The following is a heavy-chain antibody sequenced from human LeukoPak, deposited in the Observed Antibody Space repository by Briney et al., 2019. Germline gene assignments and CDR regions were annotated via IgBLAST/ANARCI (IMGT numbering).Heavy chain of an antibody. Sequence: TSETLSLTCTVSGGSISSSSYHWGWIRQPPGKGLEWIGSIYYSGSTYYNPSLKSRVTISVDTSKNQFSLKLSSVTAADTAVYYCARDPYYDSSGYPDAFDIWGQGTMVTVSS. D-gene: IGHD3-22*01. V-gene: IGHV4-39*07. CDR3: ARDPYYDSSGYPDAFDI. CDR2: IYYSGST. J-gene: IGHJ3*02. CDR1: GGSISSSSYH.